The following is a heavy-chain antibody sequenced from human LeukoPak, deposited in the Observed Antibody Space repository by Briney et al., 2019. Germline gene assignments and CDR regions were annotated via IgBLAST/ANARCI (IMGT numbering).Heavy chain of an antibody. CDR2: ISYDGSNK. Sequence: GGSLRLSCAASGFTFSTYWMSWVRQAPGKGLEWVAVISYDGSNKYYADSVKGRFTISRDNSKNTLYLQMNSLRAEDTAVYYCAKSVLSIANYYGMDVWGQGTTVTVSS. D-gene: IGHD2-21*01. CDR3: AKSVLSIANYYGMDV. J-gene: IGHJ6*02. CDR1: GFTFSTYW. V-gene: IGHV3-30*18.